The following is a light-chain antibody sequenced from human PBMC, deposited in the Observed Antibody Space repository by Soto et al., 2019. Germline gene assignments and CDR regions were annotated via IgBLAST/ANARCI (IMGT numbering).Light chain of an antibody. CDR2: DNN. J-gene: IGLJ2*01. CDR3: QSYDSSLSGHVV. Sequence: QSVLTQPPSVSGAPGQRVTIPCTGSSSNIGAGYDVHWYQQLPGTAPKLLIYDNNYRPSGVPDRFSGSKSGTSASLAITGLQAEDEADYYCQSYDSSLSGHVVFGGGTKLTVL. CDR1: SSNIGAGYD. V-gene: IGLV1-40*01.